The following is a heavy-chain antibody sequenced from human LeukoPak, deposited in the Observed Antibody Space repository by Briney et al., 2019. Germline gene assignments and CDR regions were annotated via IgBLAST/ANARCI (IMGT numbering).Heavy chain of an antibody. CDR2: INPNSGGT. D-gene: IGHD6-13*01. CDR1: GYTFTGYY. V-gene: IGHV1-2*02. J-gene: IGHJ5*02. CDR3: ARGRIAAAYNWFDP. Sequence: ASVKVSCKASGYTFTGYYMHWVRQAPGQGLEWMGWINPNSGGTNYAQKFQGRVTMTRDTSISTAYMELSRLRSDDTAVYYCARGRIAAAYNWFDPWGQGTLVTVSS.